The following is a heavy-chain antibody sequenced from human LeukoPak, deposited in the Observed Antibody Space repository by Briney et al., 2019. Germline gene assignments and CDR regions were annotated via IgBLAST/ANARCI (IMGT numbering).Heavy chain of an antibody. CDR3: ARRLTQYDCFDP. D-gene: IGHD2-2*01. CDR1: GDSFSSNSVT. J-gene: IGHJ5*02. CDR2: TYYRSTWYN. V-gene: IGHV6-1*01. Sequence: SQTLSLTCAISGDSFSSNSVTWHWIRQSPSRGLEWLGRTYYRSTWYNDYAVSVRGRITVNPDTSKNQFSLHLNSVTPEDTAVYYCARRLTQYDCFDPWGQGILVTVS.